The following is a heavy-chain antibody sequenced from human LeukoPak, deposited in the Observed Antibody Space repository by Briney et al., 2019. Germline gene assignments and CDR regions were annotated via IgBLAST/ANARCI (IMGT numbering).Heavy chain of an antibody. CDR3: VIRGYSYGYRVADY. CDR1: GGSITTSNW. CDR2: INHSGST. V-gene: IGHV4-4*02. J-gene: IGHJ4*02. D-gene: IGHD5-18*01. Sequence: SETLSLTCAVSGGSITTSNWWSWTRPSPGKGLEWIGEINHSGSTNYNPSLKSRVTISVDTSKNQFSLKLSSVTAADTAVYYCVIRGYSYGYRVADYWGQGTLVTVSS.